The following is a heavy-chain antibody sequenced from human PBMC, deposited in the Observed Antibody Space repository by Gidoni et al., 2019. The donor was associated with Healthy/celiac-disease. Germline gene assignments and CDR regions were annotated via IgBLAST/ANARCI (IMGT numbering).Heavy chain of an antibody. CDR3: ARDWGFDI. CDR1: GFTFSSYA. D-gene: IGHD3-16*01. J-gene: IGHJ3*02. CDR2: ISYDGSNK. V-gene: IGHV3-30*04. Sequence: QVQLVESGGGVVQPGRSLRLSCSASGFTFSSYAMHWVRQAPGKGLEWVAVISYDGSNKYYADSVKGRFTISRDNSKNTLYLQMNSLRAEDTAVYYCARDWGFDIWGQGTMVTVSS.